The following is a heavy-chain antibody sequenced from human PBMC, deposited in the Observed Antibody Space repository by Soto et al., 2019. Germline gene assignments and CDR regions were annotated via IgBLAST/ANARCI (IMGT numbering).Heavy chain of an antibody. CDR3: ARIGLELRGFDY. J-gene: IGHJ4*02. CDR2: INHSGST. CDR1: GGSFSGYY. V-gene: IGHV4-34*01. D-gene: IGHD1-7*01. Sequence: QVQLQQWGAGLLKPSETLSLTCAVYGGSFSGYYWSWIRQPPGKGLEWIGEINHSGSTNYNPSHTSRVTISVDTSKNQFSMMLSSVTAADTAVYYCARIGLELRGFDYWGQGTLVTVSA.